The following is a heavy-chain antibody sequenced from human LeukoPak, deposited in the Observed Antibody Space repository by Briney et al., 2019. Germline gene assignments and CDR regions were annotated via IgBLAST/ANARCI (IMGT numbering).Heavy chain of an antibody. J-gene: IGHJ5*02. CDR1: GGTFSSYA. D-gene: IGHD3-9*01. V-gene: IGHV1-69*04. CDR2: IIPILGIA. Sequence: ASVKVSCKAPGGTFSSYAISWVRQAPGQGLEWMGRIIPILGIANYAQKFQGRVTITADKSTSTAYMELSSLRSEDTAVYYCATTYDILTGSNTRGWFDPWGQGTLVTVSS. CDR3: ATTYDILTGSNTRGWFDP.